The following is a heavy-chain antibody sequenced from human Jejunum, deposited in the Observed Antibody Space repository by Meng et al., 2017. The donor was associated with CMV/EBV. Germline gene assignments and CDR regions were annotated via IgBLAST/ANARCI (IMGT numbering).Heavy chain of an antibody. Sequence: CTVSGGSISSYYWTWIRQPPGKGLEWIGYIFYSESTNYNPSLKSRVTISVDTSKNQFSLNLSSVTAADTAVYYCARASGWYFFDYWGQGTLVTVSS. CDR1: GGSISSYY. D-gene: IGHD6-19*01. J-gene: IGHJ4*02. CDR2: IFYSEST. V-gene: IGHV4-59*01. CDR3: ARASGWYFFDY.